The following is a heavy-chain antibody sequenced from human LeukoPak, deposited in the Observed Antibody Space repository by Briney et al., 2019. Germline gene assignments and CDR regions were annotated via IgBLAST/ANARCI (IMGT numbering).Heavy chain of an antibody. CDR3: ARHARGSDLYYYMDV. J-gene: IGHJ6*03. CDR1: GGSISSSSYY. D-gene: IGHD3-3*01. Sequence: SETLSLICTVSGGSISSSSYYWGWIRQPPGKGLEWIGRIYYSGSTYYNPSLKSRVTISVDTSKNQCSLKLSSVTAADTAVYYCARHARGSDLYYYMDVWGKGTTVTVSS. V-gene: IGHV4-39*01. CDR2: IYYSGST.